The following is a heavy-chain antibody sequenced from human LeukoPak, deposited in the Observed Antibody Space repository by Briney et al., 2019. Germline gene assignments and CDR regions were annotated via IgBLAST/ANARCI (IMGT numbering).Heavy chain of an antibody. CDR2: IWYDGSNK. V-gene: IGHV3-33*01. D-gene: IGHD2/OR15-2a*01. CDR1: GFTFRNHG. CDR3: VRDRGALQYFDY. J-gene: IGHJ4*02. Sequence: GRSLRLSCAASGFTFRNHGMHWIRQAPGKGLEWVAIIWYDGSNKYYAASVNGRFTISRDNSKNTLYLQMNSLRDDDTAAYYCVRDRGALQYFDYWGQGTLVTVSS.